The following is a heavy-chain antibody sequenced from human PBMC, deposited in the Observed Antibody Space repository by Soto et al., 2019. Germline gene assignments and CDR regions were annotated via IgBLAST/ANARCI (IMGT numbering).Heavy chain of an antibody. CDR2: IIPIFGTA. J-gene: IGHJ4*02. CDR3: ARDGGRHSGGIDY. V-gene: IGHV1-69*01. CDR1: GGTCSSYS. D-gene: IGHD1-26*01. Sequence: QVQLVQSGAEVKKPGSSVKVSCKASGGTCSSYSINWVRQAPGQGLEWMGEIIPIFGTANYAQKFQVRVTITADESTSTAYMELSSLRSEDTAVYYCARDGGRHSGGIDYWGQGTLVTVSS.